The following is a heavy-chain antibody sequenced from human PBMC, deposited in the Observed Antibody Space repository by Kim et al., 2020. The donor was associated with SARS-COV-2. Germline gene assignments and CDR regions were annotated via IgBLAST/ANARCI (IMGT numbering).Heavy chain of an antibody. V-gene: IGHV3-9*01. J-gene: IGHJ4*02. Sequence: GGSLRLSCAASGFTFDDYAMHWVRQAPGKGLEWVSGISWNSGSIGYADSVKGRFTISRDNAKNSLYLQMNSLRAEDTALYYCAKRATLRNYGDKYYFDYWGQGTLVTVSS. CDR3: AKRATLRNYGDKYYFDY. D-gene: IGHD4-17*01. CDR2: ISWNSGSI. CDR1: GFTFDDYA.